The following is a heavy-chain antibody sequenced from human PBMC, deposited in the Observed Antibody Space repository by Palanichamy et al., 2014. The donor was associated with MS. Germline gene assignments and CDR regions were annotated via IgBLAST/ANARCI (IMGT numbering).Heavy chain of an antibody. D-gene: IGHD5-12*01. Sequence: QLQLQESGPGLVKPSETLSLTCTVSGGSISSSSYYWGWIRQPPTGRGVEWIGSIYYSGSTYYNPSLKSRVTISVDTSKNQFSLKLSSVTAADTAVYYCARPSGYDYRFDYWGQGTLVTVSS. J-gene: IGHJ4*02. CDR2: IYYSGST. CDR3: ARPSGYDYRFDY. V-gene: IGHV4-39*01. CDR1: GGSISSSSYY.